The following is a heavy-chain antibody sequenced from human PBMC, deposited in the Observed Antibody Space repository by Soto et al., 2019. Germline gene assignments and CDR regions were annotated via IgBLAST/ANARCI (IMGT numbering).Heavy chain of an antibody. D-gene: IGHD3-22*01. Sequence: GASVKVSCKASGYTFTSYYMHWVRQAPGQGLEWMGIINPSGGSTSYAQKFQGRVTMTRDTSTSTVYMELSGLRSEDTAVYYCARDQPMIVGGRWFDPWGQGTLVTVSS. CDR3: ARDQPMIVGGRWFDP. CDR1: GYTFTSYY. J-gene: IGHJ5*02. V-gene: IGHV1-46*01. CDR2: INPSGGST.